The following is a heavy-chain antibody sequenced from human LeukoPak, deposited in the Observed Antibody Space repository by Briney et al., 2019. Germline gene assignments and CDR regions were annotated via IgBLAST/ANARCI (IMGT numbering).Heavy chain of an antibody. J-gene: IGHJ6*03. Sequence: GGSLRLSCAASGFTFSSYNMNWVRQAPGKGLEWVSSISSSSSYIYYADSVKGGFTISRDNAKNSLYLQMNSLRAEDTAVYYCARVAYGSGSYYPDYYMDVWGKGTTVTVSS. V-gene: IGHV3-21*01. CDR2: ISSSSSYI. CDR1: GFTFSSYN. D-gene: IGHD3-10*01. CDR3: ARVAYGSGSYYPDYYMDV.